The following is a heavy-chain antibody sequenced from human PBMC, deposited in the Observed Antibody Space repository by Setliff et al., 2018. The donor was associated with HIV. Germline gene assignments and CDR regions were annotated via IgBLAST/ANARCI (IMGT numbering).Heavy chain of an antibody. CDR1: GYTFTNYA. V-gene: IGHV1-3*01. J-gene: IGHJ4*02. Sequence: ASVKVSCKASGYTFTNYAMHWVRQAPGQRLEWMGWINAGNGNTKYSQKLQGRVTITRDTSASKAYMELSRLRPEDTALYYCAKDGQTYYYDSSGYPAWGYFDYWGQGTLVTVSS. D-gene: IGHD3-22*01. CDR3: AKDGQTYYYDSSGYPAWGYFDY. CDR2: INAGNGNT.